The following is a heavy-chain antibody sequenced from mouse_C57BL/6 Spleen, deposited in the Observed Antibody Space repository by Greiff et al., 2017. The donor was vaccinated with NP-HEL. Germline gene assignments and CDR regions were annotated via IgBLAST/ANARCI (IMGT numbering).Heavy chain of an antibody. D-gene: IGHD1-1*01. J-gene: IGHJ1*03. V-gene: IGHV1-52*01. CDR1: GYTFTSYW. CDR3: ARPYGSSPHWYFDV. Sequence: QVQLQQPGAELVRPGSSVKLSCKASGYTFTSYWMHWVKQRPIQGLEWIGNIDPSDSETHYNQKFKDKATLTVDKSSSTAYMQLSSLTSEDSAVYYCARPYGSSPHWYFDVWGTGTTVTVSS. CDR2: IDPSDSET.